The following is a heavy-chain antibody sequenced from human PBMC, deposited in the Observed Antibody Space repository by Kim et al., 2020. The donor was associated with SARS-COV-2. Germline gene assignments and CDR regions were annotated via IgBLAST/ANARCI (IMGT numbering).Heavy chain of an antibody. Sequence: GGSLRLSCAASGFTFSSYAMSWVRQAPGKGLEWVSAISGSGGSTYYADSVKGRFTISRDNSKNTLYLQMNSLRAEDTAVYYCAKDLNGGFWSGYYKDYWGQGTLVTVSS. CDR1: GFTFSSYA. J-gene: IGHJ4*02. CDR2: ISGSGGST. V-gene: IGHV3-23*01. CDR3: AKDLNGGFWSGYYKDY. D-gene: IGHD3-3*01.